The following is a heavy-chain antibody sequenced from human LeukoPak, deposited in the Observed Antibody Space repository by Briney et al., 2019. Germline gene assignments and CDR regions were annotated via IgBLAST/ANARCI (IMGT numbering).Heavy chain of an antibody. CDR1: GYTFTSYD. J-gene: IGHJ6*02. CDR2: MNPNSGNT. Sequence: ASVKVSCKASGYTFTSYDINWVRQAPGQGLEWMGWMNPNSGNTGYAQEFQGRVTMTRNTSISTAYMELSSLRSEDTAVYYCARGGGAAGIQDYYYYYGMDVWGQGTTVTVSS. CDR3: ARGGGAAGIQDYYYYYGMDV. V-gene: IGHV1-8*01. D-gene: IGHD6-13*01.